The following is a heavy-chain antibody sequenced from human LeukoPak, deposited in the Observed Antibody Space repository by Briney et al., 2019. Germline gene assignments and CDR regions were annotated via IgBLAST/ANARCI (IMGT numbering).Heavy chain of an antibody. V-gene: IGHV4-4*07. CDR3: VGGTYYGGDY. J-gene: IGHJ4*02. Sequence: SETLSLTCTVSGGSISSHYWNWIRQPAGKGLEYIGRTYTGGSTNYNPSLKSRVTMSVDTHKNQFSLKLSSVTAADTAVYYCVGGTYYGGDYWGQGTLVTVSS. CDR1: GGSISSHY. D-gene: IGHD1-26*01. CDR2: TYTGGST.